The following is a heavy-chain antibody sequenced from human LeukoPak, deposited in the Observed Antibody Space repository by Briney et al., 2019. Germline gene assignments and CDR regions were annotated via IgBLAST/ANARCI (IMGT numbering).Heavy chain of an antibody. D-gene: IGHD2-8*01. CDR2: ISAYNGNT. CDR1: GYTVTSYG. J-gene: IGHJ5*02. V-gene: IGHV1-18*01. CDR3: ARGTWMLGFDP. Sequence: ASVKLSCKASGYTVTSYGISWVRQAPGQGLEWMGWISAYNGNTNYAQKLQSRVTMTTDTSTSTAYMELRSLRSDDTAVYYCARGTWMLGFDPWGQGTLVTVSS.